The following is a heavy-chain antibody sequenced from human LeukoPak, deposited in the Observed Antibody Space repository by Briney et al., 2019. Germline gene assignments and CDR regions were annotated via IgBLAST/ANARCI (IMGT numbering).Heavy chain of an antibody. CDR2: IKNKADGGTT. V-gene: IGHV3-15*01. CDR1: GFTFGNAW. Sequence: GSLRLSCAASGFTFGNAWMSWVRQAPGKGLEWVGRIKNKADGGTTDYAAPVKGRFTISRDDSKNTLYLQMNSLKTEDTALYYCTAYYYGSGSNYNDYWGQGTLVTVSS. J-gene: IGHJ4*02. CDR3: TAYYYGSGSNYNDY. D-gene: IGHD3-10*01.